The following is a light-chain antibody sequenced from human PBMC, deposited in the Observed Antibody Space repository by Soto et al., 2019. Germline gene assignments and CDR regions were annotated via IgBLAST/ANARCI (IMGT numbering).Light chain of an antibody. CDR3: QQYGGAPQT. J-gene: IGKJ1*01. CDR2: GAS. V-gene: IGKV3-20*01. CDR1: ESVRSSY. Sequence: EIVLTQSPGTLLLSPGERATLSCRASESVRSSYLAWYQQKPGQAPRLLIYGASSRTTGIPDRSSGSGSGTDFTLTIGRLEPEDFAVYYCQQYGGAPQTFGQGTTV.